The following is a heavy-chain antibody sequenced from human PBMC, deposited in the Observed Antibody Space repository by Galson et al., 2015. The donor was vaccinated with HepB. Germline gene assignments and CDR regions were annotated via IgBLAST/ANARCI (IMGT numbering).Heavy chain of an antibody. J-gene: IGHJ4*02. CDR1: GFSFSAHP. V-gene: IGHV3-30-3*01. Sequence: SLRLSCAASGFSFSAHPMHWVRQAPGKGLQWVAVVSSNGNNRYYGGSVKGRFIVSRDNSKNTLSLQMNSLRAEDTAIYYCAREVTTGGGGYFVGRYFNNWGQGTLVTVSS. CDR3: AREVTTGGGGYFVGRYFNN. CDR2: VSSNGNNR. D-gene: IGHD3-9*01.